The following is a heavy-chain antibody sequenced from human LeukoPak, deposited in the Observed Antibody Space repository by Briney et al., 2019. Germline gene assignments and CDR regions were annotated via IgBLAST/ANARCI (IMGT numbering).Heavy chain of an antibody. J-gene: IGHJ3*02. CDR3: ARDLGGLPDAFDI. CDR2: IHYSGST. CDR1: GDSTSSYY. Sequence: PSETLSLTCTVSGDSTSSYYWSWIRQPPGKGLEWIGYIHYSGSTKYNPSLKSRVTMSLDTSKNQFSLKLSSVTAADTAVYYCARDLGGLPDAFDIWGQGTMVTVSS. V-gene: IGHV4-59*01. D-gene: IGHD1-26*01.